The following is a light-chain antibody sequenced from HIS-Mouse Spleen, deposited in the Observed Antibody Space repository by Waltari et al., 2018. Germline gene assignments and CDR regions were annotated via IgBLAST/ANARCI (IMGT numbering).Light chain of an antibody. V-gene: IGLV2-8*01. J-gene: IGLJ2*01. CDR2: EVS. CDR1: SSDVGGYNY. CDR3: SSYAGSNNLV. Sequence: QSALTQPPSASGSPGQSVTISCTGTSSDVGGYNYVSWYQQHPGKAPKLMIYEVSNRPSGVPDRFSGSKDGNTASLTVSGLQAEDEADYYCSSYAGSNNLVFGGGTKLTVL.